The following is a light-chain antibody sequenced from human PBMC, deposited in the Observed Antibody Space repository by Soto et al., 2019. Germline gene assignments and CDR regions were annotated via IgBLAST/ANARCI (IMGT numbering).Light chain of an antibody. J-gene: IGKJ4*01. CDR2: DAS. V-gene: IGKV1-33*01. Sequence: DIQMTQSLSSLSASVGDRVTITCQESQDINNSLNWYQQRPGEAPKLLVYDASILEAGVPSRFSGRGFGTTFTLTISSLQPEDLAAYFCQQFDTLPLTFGGGTKLELK. CDR3: QQFDTLPLT. CDR1: QDINNS.